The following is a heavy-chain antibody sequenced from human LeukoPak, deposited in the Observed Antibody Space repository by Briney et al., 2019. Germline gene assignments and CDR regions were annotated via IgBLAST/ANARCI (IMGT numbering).Heavy chain of an antibody. V-gene: IGHV3-30*04. J-gene: IGHJ4*02. CDR2: ISYDGNNE. CDR1: GFTFGAYA. CDR3: ARHGGIGQWLPD. Sequence: GSLRLSCAASGFTFGAYAMHWVRQSPGKGLEWVALISYDGNNEWYADSVKGRFTVSRDNSKNTLYLQMNSLRVEDTAVYYCARHGGIGQWLPDWGLGTLVTVSS. D-gene: IGHD6-19*01.